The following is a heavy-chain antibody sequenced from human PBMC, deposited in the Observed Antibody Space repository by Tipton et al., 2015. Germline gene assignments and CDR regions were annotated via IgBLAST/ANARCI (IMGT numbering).Heavy chain of an antibody. V-gene: IGHV1-18*01. J-gene: IGHJ4*02. Sequence: NLQGRVSMTRDTSTSTVYMDLRSLRSDDTALYYCARDDYADYPYYFDYWGQGTLLTVSS. D-gene: IGHD4-17*01. CDR3: ARDDYADYPYYFDY.